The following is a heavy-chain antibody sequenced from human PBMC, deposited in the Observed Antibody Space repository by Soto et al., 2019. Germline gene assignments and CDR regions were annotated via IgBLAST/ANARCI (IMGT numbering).Heavy chain of an antibody. CDR1: GGSISSGNYY. CDR2: IYYSANT. CDR3: ARDGVHSDDSSGYYLGY. Sequence: QVQLQESGPGLLKPSQTLSLTCTVSGGSISSGNYYWSWIRQPPGKGLAWIAYIYYSANTYYNPYLKSRVTISVDTSTNQFSLKLSSVTAADTAVYYCARDGVHSDDSSGYYLGYWGQGTLVTVAS. J-gene: IGHJ4*02. V-gene: IGHV4-30-4*01. D-gene: IGHD3-22*01.